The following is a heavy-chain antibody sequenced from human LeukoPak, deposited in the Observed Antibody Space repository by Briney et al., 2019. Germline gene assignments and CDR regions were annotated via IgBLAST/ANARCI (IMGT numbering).Heavy chain of an antibody. CDR3: ARDPGYYYESSGFDY. CDR1: GFTFSSYC. Sequence: GGSLRLSCAASGFTFSSYCMNWVRQAPGKGLEWVSSISSSSSYIYYADSVKGRFTISRDNAKNSLYLQMNSLRAEDTALYYCARDPGYYYESSGFDYWGQGTLVTVSS. V-gene: IGHV3-21*04. D-gene: IGHD3-22*01. J-gene: IGHJ4*02. CDR2: ISSSSSYI.